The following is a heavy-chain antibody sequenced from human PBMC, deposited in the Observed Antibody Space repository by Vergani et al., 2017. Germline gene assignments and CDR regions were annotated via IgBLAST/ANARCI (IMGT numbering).Heavy chain of an antibody. CDR3: AREEATVTKGGFDY. Sequence: QVQLQESGPGLVKPSQTLSLTCTVSGASMSSVGYYWTWIRQSAGKRLEWIGDILGSGTANYNPSFQGRVSMSVATSKNQFSLKLSSVTAADTAVYYCAREEATVTKGGFDYWGQGILVTVSS. J-gene: IGHJ4*02. CDR2: ILGSGTA. D-gene: IGHD4-17*01. V-gene: IGHV4-61*02. CDR1: GASMSSVGYY.